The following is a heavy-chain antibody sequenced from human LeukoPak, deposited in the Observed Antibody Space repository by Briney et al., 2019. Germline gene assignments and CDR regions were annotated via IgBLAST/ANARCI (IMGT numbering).Heavy chain of an antibody. D-gene: IGHD3-22*01. J-gene: IGHJ4*02. CDR1: RGTFISYA. CDR2: IIPIFGTA. Sequence: SVKVSCKASRGTFISYAISWVRQAPGQGLEWMGGIIPIFGTANYAQKFQGRVTITTDESTSTAYMELSSLRSEDTAVYYCAREDYYDSSGYSLFDYWGQGTLVTVSS. CDR3: AREDYYDSSGYSLFDY. V-gene: IGHV1-69*05.